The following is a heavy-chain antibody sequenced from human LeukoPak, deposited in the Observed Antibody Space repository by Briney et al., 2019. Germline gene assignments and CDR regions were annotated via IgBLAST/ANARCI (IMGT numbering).Heavy chain of an antibody. CDR1: GFTFSSYS. Sequence: GGSLRLSCAASGFTFSSYSMNWVRQAPGKGLEWVSYISSSSTIYYADSVKGRFTISRDNAKNSLYLQMNSLRAEDTAVYYCARDYASYYYGSGSFDYWGQGTLVTVSS. J-gene: IGHJ4*02. D-gene: IGHD3-10*01. V-gene: IGHV3-48*01. CDR3: ARDYASYYYGSGSFDY. CDR2: ISSSSTI.